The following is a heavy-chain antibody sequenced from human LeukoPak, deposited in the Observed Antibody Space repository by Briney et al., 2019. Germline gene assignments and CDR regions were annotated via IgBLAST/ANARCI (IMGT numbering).Heavy chain of an antibody. Sequence: SETLSLTCTVSGGSISNFSFYWGWIRQPPGKGLEWIGSIYYSGSTYYNPSLKSRVTISVDTSKNQFSLKLSSVTAADTAVYYCARVGESNYYDFWSGYFSWFDPWGQGTLVTVSS. D-gene: IGHD3-3*01. CDR2: IYYSGST. CDR3: ARVGESNYYDFWSGYFSWFDP. J-gene: IGHJ5*02. V-gene: IGHV4-39*07. CDR1: GGSISNFSFY.